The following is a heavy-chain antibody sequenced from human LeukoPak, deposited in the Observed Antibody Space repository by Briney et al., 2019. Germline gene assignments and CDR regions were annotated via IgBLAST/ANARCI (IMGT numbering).Heavy chain of an antibody. V-gene: IGHV4-59*01. CDR3: ARDFRTYYYDSSGYHPDWYFDL. D-gene: IGHD3-22*01. CDR2: IYYSGST. CDR1: GGSISSYY. J-gene: IGHJ2*01. Sequence: SETLSLTCTVSGGSISSYYWSWIRQPPGKGLEWIGYIYYSGSTNYNPSLKSRVTISVDTSKNQFSLKLSSVTAADTAVYYCARDFRTYYYDSSGYHPDWYFDLWAVAPWSLSPQ.